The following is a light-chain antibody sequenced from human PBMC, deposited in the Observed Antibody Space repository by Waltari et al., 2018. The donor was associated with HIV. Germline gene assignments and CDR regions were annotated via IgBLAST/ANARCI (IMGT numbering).Light chain of an antibody. V-gene: IGLV1-44*01. J-gene: IGLJ3*02. CDR1: TSNIGNNR. CDR2: SSH. Sequence: QSVVTQPPSVSGTPGQTVTISCSGSTSNIGNNRVSWYQHLPGTAPKLLMFSSHGRPSGVPDRFSGSKSGTSASLAISGLQSEDEADYYCATWDDSLNAWVFGGVTKLTVL. CDR3: ATWDDSLNAWV.